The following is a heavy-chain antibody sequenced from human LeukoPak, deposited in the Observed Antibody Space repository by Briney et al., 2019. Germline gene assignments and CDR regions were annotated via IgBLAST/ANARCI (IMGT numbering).Heavy chain of an antibody. V-gene: IGHV3-48*03. J-gene: IGHJ4*02. Sequence: GGSLRLSCTASGFTFSSFEMNWVRQAPGKGLEWVSYISTSGTTIYYADSVKGRFTISRDNAVNSLYLQMNSLRAEDTAIYYCASFSDYWGRGTLVTVSS. CDR2: ISTSGTTI. CDR1: GFTFSSFE. CDR3: ASFSDY.